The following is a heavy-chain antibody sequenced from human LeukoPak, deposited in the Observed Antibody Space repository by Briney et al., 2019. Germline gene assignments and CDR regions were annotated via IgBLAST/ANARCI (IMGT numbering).Heavy chain of an antibody. Sequence: PGGSLRLSCAASGFTFSNAWMSWVRQAQGKGLEWVGRIKSKTDGGTTDYAAPVKGRFTISRDDSKNTLYLQMNSLKTEDTAVYYCTTDSQGHSYGRGVFDYWGQETLVTVSS. V-gene: IGHV3-15*01. CDR2: IKSKTDGGTT. CDR1: GFTFSNAW. CDR3: TTDSQGHSYGRGVFDY. J-gene: IGHJ4*02. D-gene: IGHD5-18*01.